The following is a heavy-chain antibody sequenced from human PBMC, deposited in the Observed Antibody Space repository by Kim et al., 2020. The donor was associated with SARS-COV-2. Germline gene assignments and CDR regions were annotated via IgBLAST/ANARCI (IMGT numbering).Heavy chain of an antibody. Sequence: GESLKISCKGSGYSFTTYWIGWVRQMPGKGLEWMGIIYPGDSDTRYSPSFQGQVTVSADKSITTAYLQWSSLKASDTAMYYCARGAPNWNDEDYWGQGTLVTASS. CDR1: GYSFTTYW. D-gene: IGHD1-1*01. J-gene: IGHJ4*02. CDR3: ARGAPNWNDEDY. CDR2: IYPGDSDT. V-gene: IGHV5-51*01.